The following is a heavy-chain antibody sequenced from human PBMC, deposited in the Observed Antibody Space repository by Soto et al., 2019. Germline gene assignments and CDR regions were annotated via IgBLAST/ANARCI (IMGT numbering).Heavy chain of an antibody. CDR2: VYWEDDT. J-gene: IGHJ4*02. CDR3: AHRVLRTVFGLVTTTAIYFDF. D-gene: IGHD3-3*01. Sequence: QITLNESGPTQVKPRQTLTLTCTFSGFSLTTSGVGVGWIRQSPGKDPERLALVYWEDDTLYSPSLKSRLTITKDASNNQLVLTMADLDAADTDTYYWAHRVLRTVFGLVTTTAIYFDFWGQGTPVAVSS. CDR1: GFSLTTSGVG. V-gene: IGHV2-5*02.